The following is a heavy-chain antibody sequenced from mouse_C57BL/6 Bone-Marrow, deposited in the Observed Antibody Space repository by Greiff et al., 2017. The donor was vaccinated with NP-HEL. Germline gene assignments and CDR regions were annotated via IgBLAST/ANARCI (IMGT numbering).Heavy chain of an antibody. J-gene: IGHJ4*01. V-gene: IGHV1-69*01. Sequence: QVQLQQPGAELVMPGASVKLSCKASGYTFTSYWMHWVKQRPGQGLEWIGEIDPSDSYTNYNQKFKGKATLTVDQSSSTAYMQLNSLTSEDSAVYYCAKGELGPYAMDYWGQGTSVTVSS. CDR3: AKGELGPYAMDY. CDR1: GYTFTSYW. CDR2: IDPSDSYT. D-gene: IGHD4-1*01.